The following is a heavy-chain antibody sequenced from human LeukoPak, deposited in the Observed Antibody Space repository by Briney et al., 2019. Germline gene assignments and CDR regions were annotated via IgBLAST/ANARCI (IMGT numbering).Heavy chain of an antibody. V-gene: IGHV4-4*02. CDR2: MYLSGTT. D-gene: IGHD1-14*01. CDR1: GDSINSLDL. Sequence: PSGTLSLTCTVSGDSINSLDLWSWVRQPPGKGLEWIGEMYLSGTTHSNPSLKSRVTISVDTSKNQFSLKLSSVTAADTAVYYCARHGTSRYYYYYYGMDVWGQGTTVTVSS. J-gene: IGHJ6*02. CDR3: ARHGTSRYYYYYYGMDV.